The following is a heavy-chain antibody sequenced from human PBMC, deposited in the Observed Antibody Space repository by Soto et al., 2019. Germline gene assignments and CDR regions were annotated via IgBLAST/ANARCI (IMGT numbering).Heavy chain of an antibody. V-gene: IGHV3-30*18. D-gene: IGHD3-3*01. Sequence: GGSLRLSCTVSGFAFNNYGINWVRQAPGKGLEWVADVSFDGSHKTYAVPVRGRFTISRDNSKKTVYLQMNSLRAEDTALYYCAKLGDAVSGYFDFWGQGTQVTVSS. CDR3: AKLGDAVSGYFDF. CDR2: VSFDGSHK. J-gene: IGHJ5*01. CDR1: GFAFNNYG.